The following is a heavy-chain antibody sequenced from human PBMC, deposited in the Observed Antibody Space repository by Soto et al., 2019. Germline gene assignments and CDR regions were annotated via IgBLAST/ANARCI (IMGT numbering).Heavy chain of an antibody. D-gene: IGHD7-27*01. CDR2: IDPSRSLI. CDR3: ARDRLTGDDREAFDI. CDR1: GFSFSSYS. V-gene: IGHV3-48*02. J-gene: IGHJ3*02. Sequence: EAQLVDSGGGLVQPGGSLRLSCVASGFSFSSYSMSWVRQAPGKGLEWISYIDPSRSLIYYADSVEGRFVISRDNAKSSLYLQLNSLRDDDTALYYCARDRLTGDDREAFDIWGRGTMVTVSS.